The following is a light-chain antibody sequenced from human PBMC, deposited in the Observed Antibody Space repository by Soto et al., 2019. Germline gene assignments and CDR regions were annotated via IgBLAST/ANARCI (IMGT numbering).Light chain of an antibody. CDR2: LNSDGSH. J-gene: IGLJ2*01. CDR3: QTWGADSVI. V-gene: IGLV4-69*01. Sequence: QPVLTQSPSASASLGASVKLTCTLSSGHSSYAIAWHQQQPEKGPRFLMKLNSDGSHSKGDGISDCFSGSSSGAERYLTISSLQSEDEADYYCQTWGADSVIFGGGTKLTVL. CDR1: SGHSSYA.